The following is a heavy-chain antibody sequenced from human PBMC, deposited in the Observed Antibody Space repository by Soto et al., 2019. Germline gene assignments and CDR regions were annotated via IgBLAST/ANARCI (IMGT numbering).Heavy chain of an antibody. CDR3: ARQTASIVRQVDFDY. CDR1: GDSITSSRYY. J-gene: IGHJ4*02. D-gene: IGHD2-2*01. Sequence: QLVLQESGPGVVKPSETLSLTCSVSGDSITSSRYYWGWIRQTPQTGLEWIGSIYYSGSTFYNPSLKSRVTVSVDTSKNQFSLNMTSVSAADTSLYFCARQTASIVRQVDFDYWGQGTLVTVSS. V-gene: IGHV4-39*01. CDR2: IYYSGST.